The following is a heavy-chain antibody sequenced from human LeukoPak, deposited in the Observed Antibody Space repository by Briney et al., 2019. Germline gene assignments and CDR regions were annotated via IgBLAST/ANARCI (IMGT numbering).Heavy chain of an antibody. Sequence: SETLSLTCTASGGSISSYYWSWIRQPPGKGLEWLGYIYSDGSTNYNPSLKSRLTISVDTSKNQFSLKLSSVIAADTAVYYCARLLSSGRSDYWGQGTLVTVSS. CDR1: GGSISSYY. D-gene: IGHD3-22*01. J-gene: IGHJ4*02. CDR2: IYSDGST. CDR3: ARLLSSGRSDY. V-gene: IGHV4-59*01.